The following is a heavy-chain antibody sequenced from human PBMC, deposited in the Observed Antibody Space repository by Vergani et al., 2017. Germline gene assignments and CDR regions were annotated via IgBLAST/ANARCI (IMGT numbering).Heavy chain of an antibody. CDR3: ARVGAPDAFDI. V-gene: IGHV4-31*11. CDR2: IYYSGST. J-gene: IGHJ3*02. CDR1: GGSISSGGYY. D-gene: IGHD3-16*01. Sequence: QVQLQQWGAGLLKPSETLSLTCAVYGGSISSGGYYWSWIRQHPGKGLEWIGYIYYSGSTYYNPSLKSRVTISVDTSKNQFSLKLSSVTAADTAVYYCARVGAPDAFDIWGQGTMVTVSS.